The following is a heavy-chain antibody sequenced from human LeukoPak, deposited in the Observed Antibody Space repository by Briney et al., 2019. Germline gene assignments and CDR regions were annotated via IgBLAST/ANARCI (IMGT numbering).Heavy chain of an antibody. V-gene: IGHV3-7*01. CDR1: GFTFSGYW. D-gene: IGHD6-13*01. CDR2: IKQDGYEK. Sequence: GGSLRLSCAASGFTFSGYWMSWVRQTPEKGLEWVANIKQDGYEKYYVDSVKGRFTISRDNAKNSLYLQVNSLRADDTAIYYCAGGVWPRSNYWGQGTLVTVSS. J-gene: IGHJ4*02. CDR3: AGGVWPRSNY.